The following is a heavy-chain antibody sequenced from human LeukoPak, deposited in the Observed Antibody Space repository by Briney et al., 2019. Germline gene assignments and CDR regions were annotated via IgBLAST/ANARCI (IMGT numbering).Heavy chain of an antibody. D-gene: IGHD6-19*01. Sequence: SETLPLTCTVSGGSISSYYWSWIRQPPGKGLEWIGYIYYSGSTNYNPSLKSRVTISVDTSKNQFSLKLSSVTAADTAVYYCARGIAVAGTSGYYYGMDVWGQGTTVTVSS. CDR3: ARGIAVAGTSGYYYGMDV. CDR1: GGSISSYY. J-gene: IGHJ6*02. V-gene: IGHV4-59*01. CDR2: IYYSGST.